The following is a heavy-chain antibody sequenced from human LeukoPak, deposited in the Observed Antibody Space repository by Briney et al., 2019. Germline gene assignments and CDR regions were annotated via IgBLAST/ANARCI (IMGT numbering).Heavy chain of an antibody. CDR3: ARKSASGNYPLDY. J-gene: IGHJ4*02. D-gene: IGHD3-10*01. V-gene: IGHV3-23*01. CDR1: GFTFSNYG. CDR2: IVGSGVTT. Sequence: GGSLRLSCVASGFTFSNYGMNWVRQAPGKGLEWVSGIVGSGVTTYYADSVKGRFTISRDNAKNTVFLQMSSLRAEDTALYYCARKSASGNYPLDYWGQGTLVTVSS.